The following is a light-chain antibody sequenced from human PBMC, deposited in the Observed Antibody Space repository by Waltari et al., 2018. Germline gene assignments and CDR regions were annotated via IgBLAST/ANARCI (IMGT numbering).Light chain of an antibody. J-gene: IGKJ1*01. Sequence: VLTQSPATLAVSPGDTATLSCRASQSVANNLAWYQQRPGQPPRLLIYGASARATGIPVRFSGRGSGTEFSLTISGVQSEDFAVFYCQQYDDFPPWTFGQGTRVEIK. CDR3: QQYDDFPPWT. CDR1: QSVANN. V-gene: IGKV3-15*01. CDR2: GAS.